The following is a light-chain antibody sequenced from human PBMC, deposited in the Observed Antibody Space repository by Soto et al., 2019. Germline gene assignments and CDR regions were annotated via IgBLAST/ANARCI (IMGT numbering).Light chain of an antibody. Sequence: QSVLTQPASVSGSPGQSITISCTGTSSDVGAYNYVSWYQQHPGKVLKVMIFDVSSRPSGVSNRFSGSKSGNTASLTISGLQTEDEADYYCSSYTTSRNVVFGGGTKLTVL. CDR1: SSDVGAYNY. V-gene: IGLV2-14*03. J-gene: IGLJ2*01. CDR3: SSYTTSRNVV. CDR2: DVS.